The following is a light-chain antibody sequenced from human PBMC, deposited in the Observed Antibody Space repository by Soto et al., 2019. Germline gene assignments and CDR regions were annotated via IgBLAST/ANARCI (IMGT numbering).Light chain of an antibody. CDR3: QQYGSSLPHT. CDR2: GAS. V-gene: IGKV3-20*01. J-gene: IGKJ4*01. CDR1: QSVSSSY. Sequence: EIVLTQSPGTLSLSPGERATLSCRASQSVSSSYLAWYQQKPGQAPRLLIYGASYRATGIPDRFSGSGSGTDFTLTISRLEPEDFAVYYCQQYGSSLPHTFGGGTKVEIK.